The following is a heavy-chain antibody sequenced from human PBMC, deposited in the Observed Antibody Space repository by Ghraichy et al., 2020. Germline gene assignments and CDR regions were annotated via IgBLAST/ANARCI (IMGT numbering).Heavy chain of an antibody. CDR3: ARGLGTARGEYCSSTSCLYWYFDL. J-gene: IGHJ2*01. D-gene: IGHD2-2*01. Sequence: SVKVSCKASGGTFSSYAISWVRQAPGQGLEWMGGIIPIFGTANYAQKFQGRVTITADESTSTAYMELSSLRSEDTAVYYCARGLGTARGEYCSSTSCLYWYFDLWGRGTLVTVSS. V-gene: IGHV1-69*01. CDR1: GGTFSSYA. CDR2: IIPIFGTA.